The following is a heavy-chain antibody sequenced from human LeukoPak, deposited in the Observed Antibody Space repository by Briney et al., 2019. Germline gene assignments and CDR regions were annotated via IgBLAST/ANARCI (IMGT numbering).Heavy chain of an antibody. CDR1: GFTVSSNY. CDR2: IYSGGST. J-gene: IGHJ4*02. CDR3: ARGSRFDY. V-gene: IGHV3-66*01. Sequence: GGSLRLSCAASGFTVSSNYMSWVRQAPGKGLEWVPVIYSGGSTYYADSVKGRFTISRDNARKSSDLQMTSLTAEDTAVYYCARGSRFDYWGQGALVTVSS.